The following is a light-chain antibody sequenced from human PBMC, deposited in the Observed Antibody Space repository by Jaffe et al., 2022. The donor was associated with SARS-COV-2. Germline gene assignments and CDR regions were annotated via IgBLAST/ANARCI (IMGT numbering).Light chain of an antibody. CDR3: QVWDSNTVV. Sequence: SYELTQPLSVSVALGQTARLTCGGNNIGTKNVHWYQQKSGQAPVLVIYRDNNRPSGIPERFSGSNSENTATLTISRAQAGDEADYYCQVWDSNTVVFGGGTKLTVL. V-gene: IGLV3-9*01. J-gene: IGLJ2*01. CDR2: RDN. CDR1: NIGTKN.